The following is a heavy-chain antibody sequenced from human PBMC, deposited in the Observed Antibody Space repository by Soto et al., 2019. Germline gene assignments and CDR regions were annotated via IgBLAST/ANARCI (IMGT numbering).Heavy chain of an antibody. CDR2: IIPILGIA. D-gene: IGHD5-18*01. J-gene: IGHJ3*02. V-gene: IGHV1-69*08. CDR3: ARDVRGYSAFDI. CDR1: RGSFSSYT. Sequence: QVQLVQSGAEVKKPGSSVKVSCKASRGSFSSYTISWMQQAPRTGLEWMGRIIPILGIANYAQKFQGRVTITADKSTSTAYMELSSLRSEDTAVYYCARDVRGYSAFDIWGQGTMVTVSS.